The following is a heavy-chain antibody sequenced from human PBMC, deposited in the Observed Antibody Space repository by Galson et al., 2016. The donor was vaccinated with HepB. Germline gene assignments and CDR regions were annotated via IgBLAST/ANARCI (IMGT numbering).Heavy chain of an antibody. CDR3: SREMTGSYFD. J-gene: IGHJ4*02. Sequence: WMNWVRQAPGKGLEWVAYIRGDGIVSYYAESVRGRFTISRDNAKNSLYLQMNGLRVDETAVYYCSREMTGSYFDWGQGTLVTVSS. V-gene: IGHV3-7*01. CDR2: IRGDGIVS. CDR1: W. D-gene: IGHD3-10*01.